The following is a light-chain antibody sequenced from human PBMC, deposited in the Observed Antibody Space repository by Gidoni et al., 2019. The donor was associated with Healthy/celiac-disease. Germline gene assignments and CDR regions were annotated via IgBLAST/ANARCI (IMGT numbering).Light chain of an antibody. CDR2: GAS. CDR3: QQYGSSPHT. Sequence: ELVLTQSPGTLSLSPGERATLSCRASQSVSSSYLAWYQQKPGQAPRLLIYGASSRATGIPDRFSGSGPGTDFTLTISRLEPEDFAVYYCQQYGSSPHTFGQGTKLEIK. CDR1: QSVSSSY. J-gene: IGKJ2*01. V-gene: IGKV3-20*01.